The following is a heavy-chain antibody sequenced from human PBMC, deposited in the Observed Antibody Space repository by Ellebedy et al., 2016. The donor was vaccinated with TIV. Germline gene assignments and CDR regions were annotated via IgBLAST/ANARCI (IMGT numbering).Heavy chain of an antibody. J-gene: IGHJ4*02. CDR1: GLTVSNNY. D-gene: IGHD2-15*01. V-gene: IGHV3-53*01. CDR3: ARERHCGADRCYSV. CDR2: IYSGGDT. Sequence: GESLKISCAASGLTVSNNYMRWIRQAPGKGLEWVALIYSGGDTYYSDSVKGRFTISRDSSKNTVYLQITNLRGEDTAVYYCARERHCGADRCYSVWGQGTLVTVSS.